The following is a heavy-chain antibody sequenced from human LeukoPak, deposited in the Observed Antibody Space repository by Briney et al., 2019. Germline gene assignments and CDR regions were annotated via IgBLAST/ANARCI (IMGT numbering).Heavy chain of an antibody. J-gene: IGHJ3*02. CDR1: GYTFTGYY. D-gene: IGHD6-6*01. CDR2: INPNSGGT. CDR3: AKSCSGYSSSCAFDI. V-gene: IGHV1-2*04. Sequence: GASVKVSCKASGYTFTGYYMHWVRQAPGQGLEWMGWINPNSGGTNYAQKSQGWVTMTRDTSISTAYMELSRLRSDDTAVYYCAKSCSGYSSSCAFDIWGQGTMVTVSS.